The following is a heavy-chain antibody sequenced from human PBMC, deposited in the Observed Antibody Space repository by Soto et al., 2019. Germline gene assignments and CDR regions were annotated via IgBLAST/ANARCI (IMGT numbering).Heavy chain of an antibody. CDR1: GFAFSNYA. D-gene: IGHD3-22*01. CDR2: ISGLNDGT. Sequence: EVQLLESGGGLVQPGGSLRLSCAASGFAFSNYAMSWVRQAPGRGLECVSTISGLNDGTKYADSVKGRFTISRDDSKNTLYQQMNSLRAEETAFYYCVKASRGLHDSTGYYYDYWGQGTLVTVSS. J-gene: IGHJ4*02. CDR3: VKASRGLHDSTGYYYDY. V-gene: IGHV3-23*01.